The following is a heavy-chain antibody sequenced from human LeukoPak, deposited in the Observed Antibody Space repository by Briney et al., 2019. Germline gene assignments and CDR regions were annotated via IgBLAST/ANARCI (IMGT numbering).Heavy chain of an antibody. Sequence: GGSLRLSCAASGFTFSSYAMSWVRQAPGKGLEWVSSISNSGGRTFYTDSVKGRFTISRDNSKITLYLQMNSLRAEDTAVYYCARSYNGYESKPDYWGQGTLVTVSS. V-gene: IGHV3-23*01. J-gene: IGHJ4*02. CDR3: ARSYNGYESKPDY. D-gene: IGHD5-12*01. CDR2: ISNSGGRT. CDR1: GFTFSSYA.